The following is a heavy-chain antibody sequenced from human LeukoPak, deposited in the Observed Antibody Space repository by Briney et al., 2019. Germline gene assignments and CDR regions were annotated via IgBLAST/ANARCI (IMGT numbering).Heavy chain of an antibody. D-gene: IGHD3-22*01. CDR1: GFTFSSYS. J-gene: IGHJ4*02. CDR2: ISGSGGST. V-gene: IGHV3-23*01. CDR3: AKDRPYYYDSSGYYAGSFDY. Sequence: PGGSLRLSCAASGFTFSSYSMNWVRQAPGKGLEWVSAISGSGGSTYYADSVKGRFTISRDNSKNTLYLQMNSLRAEDTAVYYCAKDRPYYYDSSGYYAGSFDYWGQGTLVTVSS.